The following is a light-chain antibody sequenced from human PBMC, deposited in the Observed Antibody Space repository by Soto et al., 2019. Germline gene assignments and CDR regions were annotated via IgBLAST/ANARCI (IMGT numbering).Light chain of an antibody. J-gene: IGKJ3*01. V-gene: IGKV3-15*01. CDR3: QQYNNGRT. Sequence: EIVMTQSPATLSVSPGERATLSCRASQSVNSNLAWYQQKPGQAPRLLIYGASTRATGIPARFSGSGSGTEFTLTISSLQPEDFAVYYCQQYNNGRTFGPGTKVDIK. CDR1: QSVNSN. CDR2: GAS.